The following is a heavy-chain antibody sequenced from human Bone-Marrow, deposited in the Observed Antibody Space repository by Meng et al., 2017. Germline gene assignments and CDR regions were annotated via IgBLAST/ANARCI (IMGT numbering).Heavy chain of an antibody. V-gene: IGHV3-13*01. Sequence: ETLSLTCAGSGFTFSRYDMHWVRLVTGKGLEWVSGIGTLADTYYADSVKGRFTISRENDKNSFFLQMNSLRVGDTAVYYCARGLRFSDPYGMDLWGEGTMVTVSS. CDR1: GFTFSRYD. D-gene: IGHD3-3*01. CDR3: ARGLRFSDPYGMDL. CDR2: IGTLADT. J-gene: IGHJ6*04.